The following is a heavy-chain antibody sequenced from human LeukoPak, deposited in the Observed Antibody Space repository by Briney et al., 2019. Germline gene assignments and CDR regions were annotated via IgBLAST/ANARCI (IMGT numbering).Heavy chain of an antibody. D-gene: IGHD3-10*02. CDR1: GGSFSGYY. J-gene: IGHJ6*03. CDR2: INHSGST. CDR3: AREASSIMSGYYHMDV. V-gene: IGHV4-34*01. Sequence: PSETLSLTCAVYGGSFSGYYWSWIRQPPGKGLEWIGVINHSGSTNYNPSLKSRVTISVDTSKNQFSLKLSSVTAAGTAVYYCAREASSIMSGYYHMDVWGKGTTVTVSS.